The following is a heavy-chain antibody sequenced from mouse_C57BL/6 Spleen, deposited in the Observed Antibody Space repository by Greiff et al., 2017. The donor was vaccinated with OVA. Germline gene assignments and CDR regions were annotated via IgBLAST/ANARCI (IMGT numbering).Heavy chain of an antibody. CDR2: IYPGSGST. CDR1: GYTFTSYW. D-gene: IGHD1-1*01. CDR3: ARFPYGSIYFDY. Sequence: VQLQQSGAELVKPGASVKMSCKASGYTFTSYWITWVKQRPGQGLEWIGDIYPGSGSTNYNEKFKSKATLTVDTSSSTAYMQLSSLTSEDSAVYYCARFPYGSIYFDYWGQGTTLTVSS. V-gene: IGHV1-55*01. J-gene: IGHJ2*01.